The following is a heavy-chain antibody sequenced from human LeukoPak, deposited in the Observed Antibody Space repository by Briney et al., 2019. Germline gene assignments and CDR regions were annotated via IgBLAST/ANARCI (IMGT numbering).Heavy chain of an antibody. CDR2: IRYDGSNK. D-gene: IGHD6-25*01. CDR1: GFTFSSYG. CDR3: AKDPGTENSGPDY. J-gene: IGHJ4*02. Sequence: GGSLRLSCAASGFTFSSYGMHWVRQAPGKGLEWVAFIRYDGSNKYYADSVKGRFTISRDNSKNTLYLQMNSLRAEDTAVYYCAKDPGTENSGPDYWGQGTLVTVSS. V-gene: IGHV3-30*02.